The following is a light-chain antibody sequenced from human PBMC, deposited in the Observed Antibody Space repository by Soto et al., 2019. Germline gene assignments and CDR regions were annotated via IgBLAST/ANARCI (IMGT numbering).Light chain of an antibody. CDR1: QSVLYSSNNKNY. CDR3: QQYYSPPCT. J-gene: IGKJ1*01. Sequence: DIVMTQSPDSLAVSLGERATINCTSSQSVLYSSNNKNYLAWYQQKPGQPPKLLIYWSSTRESGVADRFSGSWSGTDFTLTISRLQAEDVAIYYCQQYYSPPCTFGQGTRVEI. V-gene: IGKV4-1*01. CDR2: WSS.